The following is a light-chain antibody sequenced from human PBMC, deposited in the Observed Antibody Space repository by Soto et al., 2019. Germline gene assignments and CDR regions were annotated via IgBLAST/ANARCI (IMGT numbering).Light chain of an antibody. V-gene: IGLV1-47*02. CDR3: AVWDDSPSCVV. CDR2: NDY. Sequence: QSVLAQPPSASGTPGQRVTISCSGSTSNVGSNLASWYQQLPGSAPKLLIYNDYERPSGVPDRFSGSTAGTSASLGISGLRAEDDADYFCAVWDDSPSCVVFGGGTKLTVL. CDR1: TSNVGSNL. J-gene: IGLJ2*01.